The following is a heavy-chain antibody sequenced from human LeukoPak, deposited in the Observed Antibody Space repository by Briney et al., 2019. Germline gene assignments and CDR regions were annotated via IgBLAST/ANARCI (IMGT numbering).Heavy chain of an antibody. CDR2: IYTSGST. CDR1: GGSISSGSYY. D-gene: IGHD2-21*02. Sequence: SETLSLTCTVSGGSISSGSYYWSWIRQPAGKGLEWIGRIYTSGSTNYNPSLESRVTISVDTSKNQFSLKLSSVTAADTAVYYCARERTYCGGDCYGWFDPWGQGTLVTVSS. V-gene: IGHV4-61*02. J-gene: IGHJ5*02. CDR3: ARERTYCGGDCYGWFDP.